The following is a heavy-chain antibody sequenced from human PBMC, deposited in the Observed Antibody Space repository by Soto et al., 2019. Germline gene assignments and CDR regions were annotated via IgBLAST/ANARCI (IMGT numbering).Heavy chain of an antibody. CDR3: AKACTNGVCYIDY. D-gene: IGHD2-8*01. CDR2: ISGSGVST. CDR1: GFTFSSYA. Sequence: GVLRLSCAASGFTFSSYAMSWVRQAPGKGLEWVSAISGSGVSTYYADSVKGRFTISRDNSKNTLYLQMNSLRAEDTAVYYCAKACTNGVCYIDYWGQGTLVTVSS. J-gene: IGHJ4*02. V-gene: IGHV3-23*01.